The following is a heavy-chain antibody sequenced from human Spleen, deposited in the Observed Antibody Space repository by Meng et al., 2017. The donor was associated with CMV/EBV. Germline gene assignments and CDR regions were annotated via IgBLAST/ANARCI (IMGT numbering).Heavy chain of an antibody. CDR2: IYWADDG. V-gene: IGHV2-5*02. J-gene: IGHJ4*02. D-gene: IGHD3-10*01. Sequence: THGVGWGWIRQPPEKALEWLALIYWADDGRYRPSLKSRLTITKDTSKNQVVLTMANMDPVDTATYYCAHRLKVSSYYGSGNYYNIFDYWSQGTLVTVSS. CDR3: AHRLKVSSYYGSGNYYNIFDY. CDR1: THGVG.